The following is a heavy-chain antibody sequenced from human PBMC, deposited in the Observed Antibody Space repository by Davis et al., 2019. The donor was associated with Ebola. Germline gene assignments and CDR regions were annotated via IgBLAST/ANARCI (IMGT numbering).Heavy chain of an antibody. CDR1: GFTFSSYA. D-gene: IGHD6-25*01. CDR3: ARTISAAGDSMDV. J-gene: IGHJ6*04. Sequence: GESLKISCAASGFTFSSYAVHWVRQAPGKGLEWVAVISYDGSDQYYADTVKGRFTISRDNSKNTLYLQMNSLRTENTAVYYCARTISAAGDSMDVWGKGTTVTVSS. V-gene: IGHV3-30-3*01. CDR2: ISYDGSDQ.